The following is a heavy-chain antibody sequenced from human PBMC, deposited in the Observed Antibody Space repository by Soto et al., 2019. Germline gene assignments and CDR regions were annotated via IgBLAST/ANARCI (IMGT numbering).Heavy chain of an antibody. CDR3: ARNQRDSGSYYFDY. CDR2: IFSSDEK. J-gene: IGHJ4*02. CDR1: GFSLSNARMG. D-gene: IGHD3-10*01. Sequence: QVTLKESGPVLVKPTETLTLTCTVSGFSLSNARMGVSWIRQPPGKALEWLAHIFSSDEKSYNTSLKRRLTIAKVTSKSQVVLTMTNMDPVDTATYYCARNQRDSGSYYFDYWCQGNLVTVSS. V-gene: IGHV2-26*01.